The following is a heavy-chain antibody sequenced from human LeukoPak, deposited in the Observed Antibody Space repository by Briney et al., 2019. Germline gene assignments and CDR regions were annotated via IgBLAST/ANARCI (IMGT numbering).Heavy chain of an antibody. Sequence: SGGTLRLSCAASGFTFSSYGMSWVRQAPGKGLEWVSAISGSGGSTYYADSVKGRFTISRDNSKNTLYLQMNSLRAEDTAVYYGAKSGLNRFDYWGQGTLVTVSS. D-gene: IGHD2-15*01. J-gene: IGHJ4*02. V-gene: IGHV3-23*01. CDR2: ISGSGGST. CDR1: GFTFSSYG. CDR3: AKSGLNRFDY.